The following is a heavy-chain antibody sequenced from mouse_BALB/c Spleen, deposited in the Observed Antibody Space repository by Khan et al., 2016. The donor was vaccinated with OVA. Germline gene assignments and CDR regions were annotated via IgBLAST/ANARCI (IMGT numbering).Heavy chain of an antibody. CDR2: ISYSDST. CDR3: ARTARITY. CDR1: GYSITTGYG. D-gene: IGHD1-2*01. J-gene: IGHJ2*01. Sequence: EVQLVESGPGLVKPSQSLSLTCAVTGYSITTGYGWNWIRQFPGNKLEWMSYISYSDSTNYNPSLKSRISITRDKSKNQLYLQLHSVTTEDTATYYCARTARITYWGQGTTLTVSA. V-gene: IGHV3-2*02.